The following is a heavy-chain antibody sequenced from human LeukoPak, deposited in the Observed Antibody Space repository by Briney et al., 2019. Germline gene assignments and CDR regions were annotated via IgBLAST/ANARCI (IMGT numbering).Heavy chain of an antibody. CDR1: GGTFSSYA. Sequence: SVKVSCKASGGTFSSYAISWVRQAPGQGLEWMGGIIPIFGTANYAQKFQGRVTITTDESTSTAYMGLSSLRSEDTAVYYCASTSGSYSLSWFDPWGQGTLVTVSS. V-gene: IGHV1-69*05. D-gene: IGHD1-26*01. J-gene: IGHJ5*02. CDR3: ASTSGSYSLSWFDP. CDR2: IIPIFGTA.